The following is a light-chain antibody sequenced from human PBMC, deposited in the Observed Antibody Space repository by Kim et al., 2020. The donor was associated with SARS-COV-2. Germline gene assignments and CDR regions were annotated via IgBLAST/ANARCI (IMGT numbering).Light chain of an antibody. Sequence: QSALTQPASVSGSPGQSITISCTGTSSDVGHSYNFISWYQQHPDKAPKLLIYQVYKRPSGISDRFSGSKSGNTASLTISGLQTEDEADYYCNSYTSNGPAYVVGPGTKVTVL. CDR2: QVY. V-gene: IGLV2-14*03. J-gene: IGLJ1*01. CDR3: NSYTSNGPAYV. CDR1: SSDVGHSYNF.